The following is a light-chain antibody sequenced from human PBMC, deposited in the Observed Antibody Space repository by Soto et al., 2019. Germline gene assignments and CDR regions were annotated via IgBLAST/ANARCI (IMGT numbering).Light chain of an antibody. Sequence: QSALTQPASVSGSPGQSITISCTGTSSDVGYYNYVSWYRQHPGKAPRLMIYEVNNRPSGVSNRFSGSKSGNTASLTISGLQAEDEADYYCSSCTRSSTLLYVFGPGTKVTVL. V-gene: IGLV2-14*01. CDR2: EVN. CDR3: SSCTRSSTLLYV. CDR1: SSDVGYYNY. J-gene: IGLJ1*01.